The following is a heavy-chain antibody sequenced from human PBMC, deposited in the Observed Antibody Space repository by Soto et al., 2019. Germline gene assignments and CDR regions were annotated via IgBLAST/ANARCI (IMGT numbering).Heavy chain of an antibody. CDR3: ARVGSTSAAGVLDY. V-gene: IGHV3-11*06. Sequence: GCSLRLSCASSVFTFIDFYMSWIRQAPGKGLEWVSYISSSGSHTPYADSVKGRFTISRDNAKNSVYLQMNSLRAEDTAVYYCARVGSTSAAGVLDYWGQGTLVTVSS. CDR1: VFTFIDFY. D-gene: IGHD6-13*01. CDR2: ISSSGSHT. J-gene: IGHJ4*02.